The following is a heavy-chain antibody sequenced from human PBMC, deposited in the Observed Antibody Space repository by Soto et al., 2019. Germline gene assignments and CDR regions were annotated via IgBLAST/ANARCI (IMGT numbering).Heavy chain of an antibody. D-gene: IGHD7-27*01. J-gene: IGHJ4*02. Sequence: ASVKVSCKASGYTFSRYAIHWVRQAPGQRLEWMGWINSGKGDIKYSQKFQGRVTITWDTSATTVYMELRSLRSEDTAVYYCARVRTGLGWDYWGQGTLVTVSS. CDR2: INSGKGDI. CDR3: ARVRTGLGWDY. CDR1: GYTFSRYA. V-gene: IGHV1-3*01.